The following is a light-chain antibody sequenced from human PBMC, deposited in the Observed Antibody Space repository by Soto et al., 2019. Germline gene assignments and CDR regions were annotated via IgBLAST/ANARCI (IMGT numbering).Light chain of an antibody. CDR3: SSYTSSSTRV. CDR2: DVS. CDR1: SSDVGGYNY. V-gene: IGLV2-14*01. Sequence: SVLTQPASVSGSPGQSITISCTGTSSDVGGYNYVSWYQQHPGKAPKLMIYDVSNRPSGVSNRFSGSKSGNTAPLSISGLQAEDEADYDCSSYTSSSTRVFGTGTKVTVL. J-gene: IGLJ1*01.